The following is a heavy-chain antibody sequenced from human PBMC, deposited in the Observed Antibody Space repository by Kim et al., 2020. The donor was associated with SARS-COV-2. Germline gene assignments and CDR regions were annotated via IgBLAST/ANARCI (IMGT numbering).Heavy chain of an antibody. J-gene: IGHJ6*03. CDR3: VGGWG. CDR1: GFTFSSST. V-gene: IGHV3-23*01. Sequence: GGSLRLSCAASGFTFSSSTMNWVRQIPGKGLEWVSAIRDSVGRTFYADSVEGRFTIYRDNSKNTLYLQMNSLRVEDTAIYYCVGGWGWGKGATV. CDR2: IRDSVGRT. D-gene: IGHD3-16*01.